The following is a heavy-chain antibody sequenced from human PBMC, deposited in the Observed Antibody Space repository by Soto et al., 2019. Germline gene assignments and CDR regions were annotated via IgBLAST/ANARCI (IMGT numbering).Heavy chain of an antibody. V-gene: IGHV1-69*01. CDR3: ARDTLEDGSGPEYYYYYGMDV. Sequence: QVQLVQSGAEVKKPGSSVKVSCKASGGTFSSYAISWVRQAPGQGLEWMGGIIPIFGTANYAQKFQGRVTITADESTSTAYMELSSLRSEDTAVYYCARDTLEDGSGPEYYYYYGMDVWGLGTTVTVSS. J-gene: IGHJ6*02. CDR1: GGTFSSYA. D-gene: IGHD3-10*01. CDR2: IIPIFGTA.